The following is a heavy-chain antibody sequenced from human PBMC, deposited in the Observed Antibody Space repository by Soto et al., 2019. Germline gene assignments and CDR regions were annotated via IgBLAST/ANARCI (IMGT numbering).Heavy chain of an antibody. D-gene: IGHD5-12*01. CDR3: AKDSGYDADDAFDI. CDR2: ISWNSGSI. Sequence: GGSLRLSCAASGFTFDDYAMHWVRQAPGKGLEWVSGISWNSGSIGYADSVKGRFTISRDNAKNSLYLQMNSLRAEDTALYYCAKDSGYDADDAFDIWGQGTMVTVSS. V-gene: IGHV3-9*01. CDR1: GFTFDDYA. J-gene: IGHJ3*02.